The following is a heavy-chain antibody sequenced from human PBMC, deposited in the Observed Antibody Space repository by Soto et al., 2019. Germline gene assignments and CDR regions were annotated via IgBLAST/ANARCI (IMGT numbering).Heavy chain of an antibody. Sequence: PSETLSLTCTVSGGSISSGGYYWSWIRQHPGKGLEWIGYIYYSGSTYYNPSLKSRVTISVDTSKNQFSLNLSSVTAADTAVFSCAGDCIAVTAGYFVSWCQGTLDTVSS. J-gene: IGHJ4*02. CDR2: IYYSGST. V-gene: IGHV4-31*03. CDR1: GGSISSGGYY. CDR3: AGDCIAVTAGYFVS. D-gene: IGHD6-19*01.